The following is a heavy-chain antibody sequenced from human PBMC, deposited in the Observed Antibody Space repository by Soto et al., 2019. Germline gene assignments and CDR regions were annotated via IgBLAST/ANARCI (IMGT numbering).Heavy chain of an antibody. V-gene: IGHV3-9*01. CDR3: VTGSNACAVFFDC. CDR1: GFIFEDYA. D-gene: IGHD2-2*01. CDR2: ISWNSASI. Sequence: EVPLVESGGGLVQPDGSLSLSCAASGFIFEDYALHWVRQAPGKGLEWVSRISWNSASISYEDAVNGRFSISRDNAKNAAYLPMNSLMLGETALYYFVTGSNACAVFFDCWGQGTLVTGSS. J-gene: IGHJ4*02.